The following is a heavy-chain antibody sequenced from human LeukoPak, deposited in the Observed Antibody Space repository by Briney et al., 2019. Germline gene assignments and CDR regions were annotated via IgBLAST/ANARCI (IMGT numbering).Heavy chain of an antibody. CDR2: INPNSGDT. CDR3: ARDRHDYSPNWFDP. D-gene: IGHD4-11*01. Sequence: ASVKVSCKASGYIFTGYYMHWVRQAPGQGLEWMGWINPNSGDTNYAQKFQGRVTMTRDTSISTAYMELSRLRSDDTAVYYCARDRHDYSPNWFDPWGQGTLVTVSS. CDR1: GYIFTGYY. V-gene: IGHV1-2*02. J-gene: IGHJ5*02.